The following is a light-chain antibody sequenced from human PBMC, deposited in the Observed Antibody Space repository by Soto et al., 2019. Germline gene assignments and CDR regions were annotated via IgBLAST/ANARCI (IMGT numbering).Light chain of an antibody. Sequence: QSVLTQPSSVSGSPGPSITISCAGTISDIGGYNYVSWYQQHPGKAPKVMIYEVSNRPSGVSNRFSGSKSGNTASLTISGLQAEDEADYYCSSYTSSSTIYVFGSGTKVTVL. V-gene: IGLV2-14*01. CDR1: ISDIGGYNY. CDR2: EVS. CDR3: SSYTSSSTIYV. J-gene: IGLJ1*01.